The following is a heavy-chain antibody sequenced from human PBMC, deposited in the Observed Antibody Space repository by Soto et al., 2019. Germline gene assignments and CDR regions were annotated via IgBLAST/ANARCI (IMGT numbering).Heavy chain of an antibody. D-gene: IGHD3-3*01. CDR3: ARGCVLRFLERLRYYCYGMDV. J-gene: IGHJ6*02. CDR1: GYTFTGYY. V-gene: IGHV1-2*02. CDR2: INPNSGGT. Sequence: ASVKVPCKASGYTFTGYYLHWVRQAPRQGLEWMGWINPNSGGTNYAQKFQGRVTMTRDTSISTAYMELSRLRSDDTAVYYCARGCVLRFLERLRYYCYGMDVWGQGTTVTVSS.